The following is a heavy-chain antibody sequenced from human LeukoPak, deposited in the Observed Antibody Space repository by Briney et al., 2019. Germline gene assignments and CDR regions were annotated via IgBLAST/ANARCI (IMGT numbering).Heavy chain of an antibody. J-gene: IGHJ3*02. Sequence: PGGSLRLSCAASGFTVSDKYMSWVRQAPGKGLEWVSVIYSGGSSYYVDSVKGRFTISRDSSKNTLYLQMNSLRAEDTAVYYCARGVDDYVWGSYAFDIWGQGTMVTVSS. CDR2: IYSGGSS. V-gene: IGHV3-66*01. CDR3: ARGVDDYVWGSYAFDI. D-gene: IGHD3-16*01. CDR1: GFTVSDKY.